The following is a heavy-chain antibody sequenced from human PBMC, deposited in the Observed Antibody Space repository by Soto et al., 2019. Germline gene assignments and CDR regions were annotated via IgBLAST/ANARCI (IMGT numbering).Heavy chain of an antibody. CDR2: ITSNGGST. CDR1: GFTFSNSG. D-gene: IGHD2-8*01. V-gene: IGHV3-64*01. CDR3: ARGWSSLDS. J-gene: IGHJ4*02. Sequence: EVQLVESGGGLVQPGGSLRLSCAASGFTFSNSGMHWVRQTPGKGLEYVSAITSNGGSTYYASSVKGRFIISRDHSKNTLYLQMGSLRAEDMALYYCARGWSSLDSWGQGTLVTVSS.